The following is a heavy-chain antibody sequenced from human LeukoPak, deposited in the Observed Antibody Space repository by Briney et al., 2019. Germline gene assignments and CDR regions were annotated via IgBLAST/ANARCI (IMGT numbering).Heavy chain of an antibody. CDR1: GYTFTNYG. CDR2: ISAYNGDT. Sequence: ASVKVSCRASGYTFTNYGINWVRQAPGQGLEWMGWISAYNGDTKYAQKFQGRVTMTTDTSTSTAYMELRSLRSDDTAVYYCARDPGDIVVVVAAHAYWGQGTLVTVSS. V-gene: IGHV1-18*01. CDR3: ARDPGDIVVVVAAHAY. J-gene: IGHJ4*02. D-gene: IGHD2-15*01.